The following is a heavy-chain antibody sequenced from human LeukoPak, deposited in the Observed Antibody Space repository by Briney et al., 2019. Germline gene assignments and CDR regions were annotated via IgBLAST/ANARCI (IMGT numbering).Heavy chain of an antibody. D-gene: IGHD1-26*01. J-gene: IGHJ4*02. CDR3: ARDPQELPSDY. Sequence: ASVKVSCKASGYSFINFGLSWVRQAPGQGLEWMGWISAYNGNTNYAQKLQGRVTMTTDTSTSTAYMELRSLRSDDTAVYYCARDPQELPSDYWGQGTLVTVSS. CDR2: ISAYNGNT. CDR1: GYSFINFG. V-gene: IGHV1-18*01.